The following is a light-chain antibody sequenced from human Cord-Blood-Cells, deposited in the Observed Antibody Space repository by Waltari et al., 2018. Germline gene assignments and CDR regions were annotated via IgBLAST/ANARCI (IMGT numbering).Light chain of an antibody. Sequence: QSALTHPASVSGSPGQSITISYTGTSSDVGGYNYVSWYHQHPGKAPKLMIYDVSNRPSGVTNGFSGSKAGNTAALTISGRQAEDEADYYCSSYTSSSTRVFGGGTKLTVL. J-gene: IGLJ3*02. CDR3: SSYTSSSTRV. V-gene: IGLV2-14*03. CDR1: SSDVGGYNY. CDR2: DVS.